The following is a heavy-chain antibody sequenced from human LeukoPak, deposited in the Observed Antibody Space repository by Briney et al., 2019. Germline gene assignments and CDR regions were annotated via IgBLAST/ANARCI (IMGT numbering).Heavy chain of an antibody. V-gene: IGHV3-23*01. J-gene: IGHJ4*02. Sequence: GGTLRLSCAASGFTFSSYGMSWVRQAPGKGLEWVSAISGSGGSTYYADSVKGRFTISRDNSKNTLYLQMNSLRAEDTAVYYCAKGASFGLTYYYDSSGYYYSFGYFDYWGQGTLVTVSS. CDR2: ISGSGGST. CDR3: AKGASFGLTYYYDSSGYYYSFGYFDY. CDR1: GFTFSSYG. D-gene: IGHD3-22*01.